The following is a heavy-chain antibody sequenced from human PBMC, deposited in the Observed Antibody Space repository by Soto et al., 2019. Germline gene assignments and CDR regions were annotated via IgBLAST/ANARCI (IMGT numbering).Heavy chain of an antibody. CDR2: MNPNSGNT. D-gene: IGHD3-3*01. Sequence: ASVKVSCKASGYTFTSYDINWVRQATRQGLEWMGWMNPNSGNTGYAQKFQGRVTMTRNTSISTAYMELSSLRSEDTAVYYCARFPREYDFWSGYTGYYYYMDVWAKGPRSPSP. CDR1: GYTFTSYD. J-gene: IGHJ6*03. V-gene: IGHV1-8*01. CDR3: ARFPREYDFWSGYTGYYYYMDV.